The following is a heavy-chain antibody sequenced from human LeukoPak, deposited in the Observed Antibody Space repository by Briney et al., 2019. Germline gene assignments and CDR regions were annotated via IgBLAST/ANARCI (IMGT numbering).Heavy chain of an antibody. CDR1: GFTFSRYS. V-gene: IGHV3-48*02. D-gene: IGHD3-16*01. Sequence: GGSLRLSCAASGFTFSRYSMNWVRQAPGKGLEWVSYISSSSSTIYYADSVKGRFTISRDNAKNSLYLQMNSLRDEDTAVYYCARQEYYDYVWGRGSLYYFDYWGQGTLVTVSS. CDR3: ARQEYYDYVWGRGSLYYFDY. J-gene: IGHJ4*02. CDR2: ISSSSSTI.